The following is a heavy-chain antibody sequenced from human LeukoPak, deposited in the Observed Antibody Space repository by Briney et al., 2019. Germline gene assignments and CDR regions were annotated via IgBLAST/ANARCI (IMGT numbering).Heavy chain of an antibody. D-gene: IGHD3-22*01. V-gene: IGHV3-53*01. Sequence: GGSLRLSCAASGFTVSSNYMSWVRQAPGKGLEWVSVIYSGGSTYYADSVKGRFTISRDNSKNTLYLQMNSLRAEDTAVYYCARDSYYDSSGYYPGYYYYGMDVWGQGTTVTVSS. J-gene: IGHJ6*02. CDR1: GFTVSSNY. CDR3: ARDSYYDSSGYYPGYYYYGMDV. CDR2: IYSGGST.